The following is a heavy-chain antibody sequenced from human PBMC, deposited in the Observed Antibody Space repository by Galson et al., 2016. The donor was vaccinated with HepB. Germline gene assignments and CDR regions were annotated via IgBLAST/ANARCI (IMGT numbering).Heavy chain of an antibody. CDR2: IKSKSDGGTT. CDR1: GLAFSKTW. J-gene: IGHJ3*02. CDR3: TTGLEYYDRSGYWVDAFDI. Sequence: SLRLSCAAFGLAFSKTWMNWVRQAPGKGLEWVGRIKSKSDGGTTDYGAPVKFRFTISRDDSTNTLYLQMNYLETEDTAVYYCTTGLEYYDRSGYWVDAFDIWGRGTMVTVSS. D-gene: IGHD3-22*01. V-gene: IGHV3-15*07.